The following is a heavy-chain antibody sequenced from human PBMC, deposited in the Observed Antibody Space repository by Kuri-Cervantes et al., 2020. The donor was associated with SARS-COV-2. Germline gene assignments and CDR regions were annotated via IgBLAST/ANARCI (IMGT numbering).Heavy chain of an antibody. D-gene: IGHD6-19*01. Sequence: SETLSLTCAVSGYSISSGYYWGWIRQPPGKGLEWIGSIYHSGSTYYNPSLKSRVTISVDTSKNQFSLKLSSVTAADTAVYYCARDSRPGYSSGWYIDAFDIWGQGTMVTVSS. J-gene: IGHJ3*02. CDR3: ARDSRPGYSSGWYIDAFDI. CDR1: GYSISSGYY. V-gene: IGHV4-38-2*02. CDR2: IYHSGST.